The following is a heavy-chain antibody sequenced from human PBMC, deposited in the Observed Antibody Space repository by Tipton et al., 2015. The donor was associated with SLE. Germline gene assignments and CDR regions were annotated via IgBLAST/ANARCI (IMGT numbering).Heavy chain of an antibody. CDR3: AKEGGDYEDRDAKPSYDGVDV. CDR1: GFTFSSYA. D-gene: IGHD4-17*01. V-gene: IGHV3-23*01. CDR2: ISGSGGST. Sequence: SLRLSCAASGFTFSSYAMSWVRQAPGKGLEWVSAISGSGGSTYYADSVKGRFTISRDNSKNTLYLQMNSLRAEDTAVYYCAKEGGDYEDRDAKPSYDGVDVWGQGTTVTVSS. J-gene: IGHJ6*02.